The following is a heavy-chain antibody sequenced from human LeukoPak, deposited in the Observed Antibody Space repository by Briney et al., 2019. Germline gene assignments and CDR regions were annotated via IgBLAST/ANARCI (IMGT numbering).Heavy chain of an antibody. Sequence: EASVKVSCKVSGYSLTELSIHWVRQAPGKGLEWMGCIGPGDGETNYAQKFQGRVTMTEDTSTDTAYMELSSLRSDDTAVYYCATTRLVPLYYYSMDVWGQGTTVAVSS. V-gene: IGHV1-24*01. CDR2: IGPGDGET. CDR1: GYSLTELS. CDR3: ATTRLVPLYYYSMDV. D-gene: IGHD3-9*01. J-gene: IGHJ6*02.